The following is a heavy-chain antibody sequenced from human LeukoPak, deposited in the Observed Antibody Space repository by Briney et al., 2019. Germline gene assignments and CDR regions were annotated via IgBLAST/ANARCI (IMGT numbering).Heavy chain of an antibody. CDR3: ARGYYSGPGGY. CDR2: INGDGSST. D-gene: IGHD4-11*01. Sequence: PGGSLRLSCAASGFTFSTYWIYWVRRAPGKGLVWVSRINGDGSSTNYADSVKGRFTISRDNAKNTLYLQMNSLRAEDTAVYYCARGYYSGPGGYWGQGTLVTVSS. V-gene: IGHV3-74*01. CDR1: GFTFSTYW. J-gene: IGHJ4*02.